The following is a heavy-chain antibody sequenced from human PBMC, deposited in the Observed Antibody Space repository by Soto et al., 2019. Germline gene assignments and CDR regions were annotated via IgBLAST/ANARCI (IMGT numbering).Heavy chain of an antibody. CDR1: GYSFTNND. Sequence: ASVKVSCKASGYSFTNNDVSWVRQATGQGLEWMGWMNPGSGDTGYAQKFQGRVTMTRDISTATAYMEMSSLRSDDTATYYCARMATFGSLNWFDHWGQGTLVTVS. V-gene: IGHV1-8*01. CDR3: ARMATFGSLNWFDH. CDR2: MNPGSGDT. J-gene: IGHJ5*02. D-gene: IGHD3-16*01.